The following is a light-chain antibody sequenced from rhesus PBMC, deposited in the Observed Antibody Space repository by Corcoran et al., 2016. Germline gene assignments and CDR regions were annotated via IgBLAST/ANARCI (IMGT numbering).Light chain of an antibody. Sequence: QSLLTQPPSASEAAGKSVTLSCSGGGANIGNNGVSWYQQLPETAPKLLIYYNSRRCSGVSDRFSGSKSGTSASLAISGLQTADEAAYYCAAWDDNLNTYIFGGGTRLTVL. V-gene: IGLV1-60*01. CDR1: GANIGNNG. CDR3: AAWDDNLNTYI. CDR2: YNS. J-gene: IGLJ1*01.